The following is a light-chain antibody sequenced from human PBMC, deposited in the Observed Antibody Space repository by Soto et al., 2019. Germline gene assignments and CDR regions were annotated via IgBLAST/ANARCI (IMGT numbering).Light chain of an antibody. CDR3: QQYNNWLLT. CDR2: GAS. CDR1: QSVSSN. J-gene: IGKJ5*01. V-gene: IGKV3-15*01. Sequence: EIVMTQSPATLSVSPGERATLSCRASQSVSSNLAWYQQKPGQAPRLLIYGASTRATGIPARFSGSGSGTELTRTISSLQSEDFAVYYCQQYNNWLLTCGQGKRLEIK.